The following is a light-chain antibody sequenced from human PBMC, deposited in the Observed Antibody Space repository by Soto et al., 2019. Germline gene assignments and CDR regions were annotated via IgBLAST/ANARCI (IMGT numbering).Light chain of an antibody. CDR2: KAS. J-gene: IGKJ1*01. CDR1: QTISSW. CDR3: PHYNSYAEA. V-gene: IGKV1-5*03. Sequence: DIQMTQSPSTLSGSVGDRVTITCRASQTISSWLAWYQQKPGKAPKLLIYKASTLKSGVPSRFSGSGSGTEFTLTISSLQTDDFATYYCPHYNSYAEAFGQGTKVELK.